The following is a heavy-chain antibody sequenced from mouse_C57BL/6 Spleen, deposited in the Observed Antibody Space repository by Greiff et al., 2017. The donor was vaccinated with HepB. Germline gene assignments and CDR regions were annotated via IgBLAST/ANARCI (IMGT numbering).Heavy chain of an antibody. Sequence: VQLQQPGAELVKPGASVKLSCKASGYTFTSYWMQWVKQRPGQGLEWIGEIDPSDSYTNYNQKFKGKATLTVDTSSSTAYMQLSSLTSEDSAVYYCAGLRRGAWFAYWGQGTLVTVSA. CDR3: AGLRRGAWFAY. D-gene: IGHD2-4*01. J-gene: IGHJ3*01. V-gene: IGHV1-50*01. CDR2: IDPSDSYT. CDR1: GYTFTSYW.